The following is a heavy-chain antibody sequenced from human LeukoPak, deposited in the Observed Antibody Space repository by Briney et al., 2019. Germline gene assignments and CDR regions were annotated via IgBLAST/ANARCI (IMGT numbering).Heavy chain of an antibody. D-gene: IGHD3-22*01. V-gene: IGHV3-74*01. CDR3: ARDYDSSGYYEADAFDI. Sequence: PGGSLRLSCAASGFTFSRYWMHWVRQAPGKGLVWVSRINNDGSVTTYADSVKGRFTISRDNAKNTLYLQMNSLGAEDTAIYYCARDYDSSGYYEADAFDIWGQGTMVTVSS. CDR2: INNDGSVT. CDR1: GFTFSRYW. J-gene: IGHJ3*02.